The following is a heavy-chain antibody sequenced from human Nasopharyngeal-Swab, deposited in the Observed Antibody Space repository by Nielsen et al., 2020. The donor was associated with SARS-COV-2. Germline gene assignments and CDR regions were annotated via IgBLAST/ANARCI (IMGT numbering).Heavy chain of an antibody. Sequence: ASVKVSCKASGYTFTGYYMHWVRQAPGQGLEWMGWINPNSGGTNYAQKFQGWVTMTRDTSISTAYMELSRLRSDDTAVYYCARGPPAAGREYYYYYYYMDVWGKGTTVTVSS. V-gene: IGHV1-2*04. CDR2: INPNSGGT. CDR3: ARGPPAAGREYYYYYYYMDV. D-gene: IGHD2-2*01. J-gene: IGHJ6*03. CDR1: GYTFTGYY.